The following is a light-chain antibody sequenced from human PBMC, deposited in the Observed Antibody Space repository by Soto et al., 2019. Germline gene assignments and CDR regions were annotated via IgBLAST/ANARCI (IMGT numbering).Light chain of an antibody. CDR1: QSVSSY. J-gene: IGKJ1*01. Sequence: EIVLTQSPATLSLSPGERATLSCRASQSVSSYVAWYQKKPGQAPTLLIYDASNRATGIPARFSGSGSGTDFTLTISSLRSEDSAIYYCQQYFEWPPMTFGQGTKVDIK. V-gene: IGKV3-11*01. CDR3: QQYFEWPPMT. CDR2: DAS.